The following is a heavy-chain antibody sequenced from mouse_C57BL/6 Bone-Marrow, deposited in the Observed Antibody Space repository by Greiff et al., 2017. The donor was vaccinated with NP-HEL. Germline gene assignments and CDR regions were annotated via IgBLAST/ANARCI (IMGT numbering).Heavy chain of an antibody. CDR1: GYSFTDYN. D-gene: IGHD2-4*01. V-gene: IGHV1-39*01. CDR2: INPNYGST. Sequence: EVQLQQSGPELVKPGASVKISCKASGYSFTDYNMNWVKQSNGQSLEWIGVINPNYGSTSYNQKFKGKATLTVYQSSSTAYMQLNSLTSEASAVYYCARSYYDYVSPWFAYWGQGTLVTVSA. J-gene: IGHJ3*01. CDR3: ARSYYDYVSPWFAY.